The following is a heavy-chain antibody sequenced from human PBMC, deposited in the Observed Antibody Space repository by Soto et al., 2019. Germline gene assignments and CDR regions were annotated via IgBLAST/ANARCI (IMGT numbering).Heavy chain of an antibody. CDR1: GFTFNTYA. D-gene: IGHD6-19*01. CDR3: AKGVPGIAVAGTGYFQH. V-gene: IGHV3-23*01. CDR2: ISGSSDST. J-gene: IGHJ1*01. Sequence: GGSLRLSCAASGFTFNTYAMSWVRQAPGKGLEWVSGISGSSDSTYYADSAKGRFTISRDNSKNTLYLQMNSLRAEDTAVYYCAKGVPGIAVAGTGYFQHWGQGTLVTVSS.